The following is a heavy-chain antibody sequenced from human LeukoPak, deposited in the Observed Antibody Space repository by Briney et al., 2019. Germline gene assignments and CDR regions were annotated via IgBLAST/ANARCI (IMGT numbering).Heavy chain of an antibody. D-gene: IGHD2-8*01. CDR1: GGTFSSYA. CDR2: IIPIFGIA. V-gene: IGHV1-69*04. Sequence: SVKVSCKASGGTFSSYAISWVRQAPGQGLEWMGRIIPIFGIANYAQKFQGRVTITADKSTSTAYMELSSLRSEDTAVYYCARDCTNGLCYLPLYYYGMDVWGQGTTVTVSS. J-gene: IGHJ6*02. CDR3: ARDCTNGLCYLPLYYYGMDV.